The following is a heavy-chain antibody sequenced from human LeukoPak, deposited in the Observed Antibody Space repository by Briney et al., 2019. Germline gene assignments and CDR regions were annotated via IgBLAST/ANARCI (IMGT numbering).Heavy chain of an antibody. CDR3: ARTNYGDYNWFDP. Sequence: TSETLSLTCKVSGGSVSSDSYYWSWSRQPPGQGLEWIGYNHNSGSTKYNASLKSRLTISVDTSKNQFSLEVTSVTAADTAVYYCARTNYGDYNWFDPWGQGTLVTVSS. V-gene: IGHV4-61*01. D-gene: IGHD4-17*01. CDR1: GGSVSSDSYY. CDR2: NHNSGST. J-gene: IGHJ5*02.